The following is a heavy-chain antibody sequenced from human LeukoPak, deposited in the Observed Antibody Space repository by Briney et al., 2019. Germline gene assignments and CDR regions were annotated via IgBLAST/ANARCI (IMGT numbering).Heavy chain of an antibody. D-gene: IGHD1-1*01. Sequence: KPSETLSLTCAVYGGSFSGYYMSWIRQAPGKGLEWISYISSSGSAIDYADSVKGRFTISRDNAKNSLYLQMNSLRAEDTAVYYCARCGWNGDWFDPWGQGTLVTVSS. CDR3: ARCGWNGDWFDP. CDR2: ISSSGSAI. J-gene: IGHJ5*02. CDR1: GGSFSGYY. V-gene: IGHV3-11*04.